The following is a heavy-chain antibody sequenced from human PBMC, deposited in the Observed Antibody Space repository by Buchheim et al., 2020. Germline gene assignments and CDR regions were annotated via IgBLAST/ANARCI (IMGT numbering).Heavy chain of an antibody. CDR3: ARGLPGYSNGCVDS. D-gene: IGHD6-19*01. CDR2: INPSGGGT. J-gene: IGHJ4*02. CDR1: GYTFTYYY. V-gene: IGHV1-46*01. Sequence: QVQLVQSGAEVKKPGASVKVSCEASGYTFTYYYLHWVRQAPGPGLEWMGMINPSGGGTSYPQKFQGRVTMTRDQSTSTGYMELSSLSSEDTAVYFCARGLPGYSNGCVDSWGQGT.